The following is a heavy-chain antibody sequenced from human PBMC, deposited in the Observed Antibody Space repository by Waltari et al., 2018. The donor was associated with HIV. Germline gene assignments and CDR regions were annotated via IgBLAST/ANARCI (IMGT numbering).Heavy chain of an antibody. CDR2: IYSGGST. CDR1: RFTDSSKS. CDR3: ARAETVAGLFDY. Sequence: EVQRVDSGGVLTQHGVSLRLSCPASRFTDSSKSMSCVRQAPGKGLEWVSVIYSGGSTYYADSVKGRFTISRDNSKNTLYLQMNSLRAEDTAVYYCARAETVAGLFDYWGQGTLVTVSS. D-gene: IGHD6-19*01. J-gene: IGHJ4*02. V-gene: IGHV3-53*01.